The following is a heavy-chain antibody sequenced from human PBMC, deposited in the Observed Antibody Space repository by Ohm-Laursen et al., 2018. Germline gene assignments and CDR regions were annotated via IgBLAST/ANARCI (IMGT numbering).Heavy chain of an antibody. D-gene: IGHD1-26*01. Sequence: GSLRLSCTASGFTFSDYYMSWIRQAPGKGLEWVSYISSSGSTIYYADSVKGRFTISRDNAKNSLYLQMNSLRAEDTAVYYCARDPSRYSGSYPYYFDYWGQGTPVTVSS. V-gene: IGHV3-11*01. CDR1: GFTFSDYY. CDR2: ISSSGSTI. CDR3: ARDPSRYSGSYPYYFDY. J-gene: IGHJ4*02.